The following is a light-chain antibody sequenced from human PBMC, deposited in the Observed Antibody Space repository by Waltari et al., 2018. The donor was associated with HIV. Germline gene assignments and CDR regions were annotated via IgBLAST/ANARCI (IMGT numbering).Light chain of an antibody. CDR1: SSSIGSNY. V-gene: IGLV1-47*01. J-gene: IGLJ1*01. Sequence: QSVLTQPPSASGTPRQRVTISCSGSSSSIGSNYVYWYQQLPGTAPKLLIYRNNPRPSGVPDRFSGSKSGASASLAISGLRSGDEADYYCAAWDDSLSGYVFGTGTKVTVL. CDR3: AAWDDSLSGYV. CDR2: RNN.